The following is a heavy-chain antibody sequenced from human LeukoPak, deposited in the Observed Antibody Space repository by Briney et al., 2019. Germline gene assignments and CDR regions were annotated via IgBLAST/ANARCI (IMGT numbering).Heavy chain of an antibody. D-gene: IGHD3-16*02. J-gene: IGHJ4*02. Sequence: PGGSLRLSCAASGFTVSSNYMSWVRQAPGKGLEWVSVIYSGGTTYYADSVKGRFTISRDNSKNTLHLQMNSLRAEDTAVYYCARANDYVWGSYRVFDYWGQGTLVTVSS. V-gene: IGHV3-66*01. CDR3: ARANDYVWGSYRVFDY. CDR2: IYSGGTT. CDR1: GFTVSSNY.